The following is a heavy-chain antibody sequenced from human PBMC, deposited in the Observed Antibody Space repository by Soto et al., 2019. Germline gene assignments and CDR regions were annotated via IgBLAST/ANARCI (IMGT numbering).Heavy chain of an antibody. CDR2: ISSSSSYI. CDR1: GFTFSSYS. V-gene: IGHV3-21*01. D-gene: IGHD4-17*01. J-gene: IGHJ4*02. CDR3: ARVDYAAASVDY. Sequence: GGSLRLSCAASGFTFSSYSMNWVRQAPGKGLEWVSSISSSSSYIYYADSVKGRFTISRDNAKNSLYLQMNSLRAEDTAVYYCARVDYAAASVDYWGQGTLVTVSS.